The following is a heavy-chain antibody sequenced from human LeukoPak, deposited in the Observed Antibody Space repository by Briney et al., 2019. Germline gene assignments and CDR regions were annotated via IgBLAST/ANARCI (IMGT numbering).Heavy chain of an antibody. J-gene: IGHJ4*02. CDR1: GGSFSGYY. CDR3: ASEVVAAAGTADY. CDR2: IYYSGST. V-gene: IGHV4-59*01. D-gene: IGHD6-13*01. Sequence: PSETLPLTCAVYGGSFSGYYWSWIRQPPGKGLEWIGYIYYSGSTNYNPSLKSRVTISVDTSKNQFSLKLTSVTAADTAVYYCASEVVAAAGTADYWGQGTLVTVSS.